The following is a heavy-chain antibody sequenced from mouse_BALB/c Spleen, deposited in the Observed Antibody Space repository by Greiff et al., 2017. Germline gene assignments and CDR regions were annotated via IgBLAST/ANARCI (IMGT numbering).Heavy chain of an antibody. Sequence: EVKLMESGPSLVKPSQTLSLTCSVTGDSITSGYWNWIRKFPGNKLEYMGYISYSGSTYYNPSLKSRISITRDTSKNQYYLQLNSVTTEDTATYYCARSGITTPWFAYWGQGTLVTVSA. D-gene: IGHD2-4*01. CDR1: GDSITSGY. J-gene: IGHJ3*01. V-gene: IGHV3-8*02. CDR3: ARSGITTPWFAY. CDR2: ISYSGST.